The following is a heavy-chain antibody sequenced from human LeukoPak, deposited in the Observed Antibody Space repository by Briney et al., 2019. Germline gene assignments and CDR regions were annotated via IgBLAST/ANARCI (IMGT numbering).Heavy chain of an antibody. CDR2: INGRGDDT. J-gene: IGHJ2*01. Sequence: PGGSLRLSCAAFSGFAMSWVRQAPGRGLEWVSAINGRGDDTYYPDSVKGRFTISRDNSNNTLYLQMNSLRAEDTAVYYCAKDITPNTVTKGHWYFDLWGRGTLATVSS. D-gene: IGHD4-17*01. CDR3: AKDITPNTVTKGHWYFDL. CDR1: SGFA. V-gene: IGHV3-23*01.